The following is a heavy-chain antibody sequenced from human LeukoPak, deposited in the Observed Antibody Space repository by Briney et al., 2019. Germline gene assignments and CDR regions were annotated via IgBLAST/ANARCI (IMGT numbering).Heavy chain of an antibody. CDR3: ARSYYDSSGYYYFVLDFDY. Sequence: GESLKISCKGSGYNFTSYWIAWLRQIPGKGLEWMGIISPANSDTTYSPSFRGQVTISADKSINTAYLQWSSLRASDTATFYCARSYYDSSGYYYFVLDFDYWGQGTLVTVSS. J-gene: IGHJ4*02. D-gene: IGHD3-22*01. CDR2: ISPANSDT. V-gene: IGHV5-51*01. CDR1: GYNFTSYW.